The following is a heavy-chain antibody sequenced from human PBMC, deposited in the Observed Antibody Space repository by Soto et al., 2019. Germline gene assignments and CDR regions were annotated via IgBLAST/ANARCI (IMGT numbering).Heavy chain of an antibody. CDR1: GFSFSSFT. D-gene: IGHD1-20*01. Sequence: EVQLVESGGGLVKPGGSLRLSCAASGFSFSSFTMNWVRQAPGKGLEWVSSIDTSSTYMFYADSVTGRFTISRDNAKKSVYLQMNSLRAEETAVYYCASETGSYNGSDGRMDVWGQGTTVTVSS. CDR3: ASETGSYNGSDGRMDV. CDR2: IDTSSTYM. V-gene: IGHV3-21*01. J-gene: IGHJ6*02.